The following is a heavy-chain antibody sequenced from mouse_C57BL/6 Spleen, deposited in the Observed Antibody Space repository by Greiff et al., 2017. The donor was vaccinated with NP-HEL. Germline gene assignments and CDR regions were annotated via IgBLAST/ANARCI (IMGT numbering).Heavy chain of an antibody. CDR1: GFSLSTFGMG. D-gene: IGHD1-1*01. CDR3: ARMNGSSPYYAMDY. CDR2: LCWDDDK. V-gene: IGHV8-8*01. J-gene: IGHJ4*01. Sequence: LQQSGPGILQPSQTLSLTCSFSGFSLSTFGMGVGWIRQPSGMGLEWLAHLCWDDDKSYNPALKSRLTISKDTSKNQVFLKIANVDTADTATYYCARMNGSSPYYAMDYWGQGTSVTVSS.